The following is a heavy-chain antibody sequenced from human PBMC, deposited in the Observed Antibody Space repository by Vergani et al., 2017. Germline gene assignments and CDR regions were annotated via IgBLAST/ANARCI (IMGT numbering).Heavy chain of an antibody. D-gene: IGHD3-3*01. CDR3: ARDHYDFWSGYPTNWYFDL. Sequence: EVQLLESGGGLVQPGGSLRLSCAASGFTFSSYAMSWVRQAPGKGLEWVSAISGSGGSTYYADSVKGRFTISRDNSKNTLYLQMNSLRAEDTAVYYCARDHYDFWSGYPTNWYFDLWGRGTLVTVSS. V-gene: IGHV3-23*01. CDR2: ISGSGGST. CDR1: GFTFSSYA. J-gene: IGHJ2*01.